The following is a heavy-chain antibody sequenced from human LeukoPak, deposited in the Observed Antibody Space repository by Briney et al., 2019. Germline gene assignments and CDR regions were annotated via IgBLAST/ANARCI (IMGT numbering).Heavy chain of an antibody. CDR2: IKQDGSEK. CDR1: GFTFSTYW. Sequence: GGSLRLSCAASGFTFSTYWMTWVRQAPGKGLEWVANIKQDGSEKYFVDSVKGRFTISRDNSKNTLYLQMNSLRAEDTAVYYCARDEGWFDPWGQGTLVTVSS. J-gene: IGHJ5*02. V-gene: IGHV3-7*03. CDR3: ARDEGWFDP.